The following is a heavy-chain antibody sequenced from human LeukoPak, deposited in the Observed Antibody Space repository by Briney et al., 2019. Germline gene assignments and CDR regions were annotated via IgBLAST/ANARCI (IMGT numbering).Heavy chain of an antibody. CDR2: ISSSSSYI. V-gene: IGHV3-21*01. CDR3: AREVWHLTQYIAAGPYYFDY. D-gene: IGHD6-6*01. CDR1: GFTFSSYS. J-gene: IGHJ4*02. Sequence: GGSLRLSCAASGFTFSSYSMNWVRQAPGKGLEWVSSISSSSSYIYYADSVKGRFTISRDNAKNSLYLQMNSLRAEDTAVYYCAREVWHLTQYIAAGPYYFDYWGQGTLVTVSS.